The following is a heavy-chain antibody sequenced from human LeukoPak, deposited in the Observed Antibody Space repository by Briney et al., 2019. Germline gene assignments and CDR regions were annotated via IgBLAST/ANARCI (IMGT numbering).Heavy chain of an antibody. D-gene: IGHD6-6*01. CDR3: ASLSSEVIAARGYFDY. CDR2: IIPIFGTA. CDR1: GYTFTSYY. J-gene: IGHJ4*02. V-gene: IGHV1-69*06. Sequence: SVKVSCKASGYTFTSYYMHWVRQAPGQGLEWMGGIIPIFGTANYAQKFQGRVTITADKSTSTAYMELSSLRSEDTAVYYCASLSSEVIAARGYFDYWGQGTLVTVSS.